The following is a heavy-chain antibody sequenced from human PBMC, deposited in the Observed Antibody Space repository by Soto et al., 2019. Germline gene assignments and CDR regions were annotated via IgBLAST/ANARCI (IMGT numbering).Heavy chain of an antibody. Sequence: PGGSLILSCAASGFTFSSYGMHWVRQAPGKGLEWVAVIWYDGSNKYYADSVKGRFTISRDNSKNTLYLQMNSLRAEDTAVYYCARESVYCGGDCYPQFLVPANVWGQGTTVTVSS. V-gene: IGHV3-33*01. CDR3: ARESVYCGGDCYPQFLVPANV. CDR2: IWYDGSNK. D-gene: IGHD2-21*02. J-gene: IGHJ6*02. CDR1: GFTFSSYG.